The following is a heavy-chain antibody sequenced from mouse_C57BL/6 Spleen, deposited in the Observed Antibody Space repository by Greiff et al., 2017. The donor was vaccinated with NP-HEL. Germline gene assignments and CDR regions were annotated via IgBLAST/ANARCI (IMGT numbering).Heavy chain of an antibody. D-gene: IGHD2-4*01. V-gene: IGHV1-15*01. J-gene: IGHJ4*01. Sequence: VKLQESGAELVRPGASVTLSCKASGYTFTDYEMHWVKQTPVHGLEWIGAIDPETGGTAYNQKFKGKAILTADKSSSTAYMELRSLTSEDSAVYYCTRSMIRAMDYWGQGTSVTVSS. CDR3: TRSMIRAMDY. CDR1: GYTFTDYE. CDR2: IDPETGGT.